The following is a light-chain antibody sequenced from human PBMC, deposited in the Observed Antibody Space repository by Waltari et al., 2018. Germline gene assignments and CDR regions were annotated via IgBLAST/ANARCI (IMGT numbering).Light chain of an antibody. J-gene: IGLJ3*02. CDR1: SGHSTYI. V-gene: IGLV4-60*03. CDR2: LEDSGNY. CDR3: ETWDSNTRV. Sequence: QPVLTQSSSTSASLGSSVKLTCTLDSGHSTYIIAWHQQQAGKAPRYLMKLEDSGNYNKGSGVPDRVSGSSSRADRYLAIFSRQSEDEADYYCETWDSNTRVFGGGTKLTVL.